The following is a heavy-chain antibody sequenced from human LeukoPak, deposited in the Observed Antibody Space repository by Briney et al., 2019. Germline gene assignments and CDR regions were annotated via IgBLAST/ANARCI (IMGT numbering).Heavy chain of an antibody. CDR1: GDSISNIRYY. CDR3: ARHQTGGHSYMDV. J-gene: IGHJ6*03. V-gene: IGHV4-39*01. D-gene: IGHD7-27*01. CDR2: ISYSGTT. Sequence: SETLSLTCTVSGDSISNIRYYWVWIRQPPGKGPEWIGSISYSGTTYDNPSLKSRITMSVDPSISLFSLTLTSVTAADTAVYYCARHQTGGHSYMDVWGKGTTVTVSS.